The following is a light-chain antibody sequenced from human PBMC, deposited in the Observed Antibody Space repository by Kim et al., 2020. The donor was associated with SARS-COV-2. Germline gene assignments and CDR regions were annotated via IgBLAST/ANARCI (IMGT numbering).Light chain of an antibody. J-gene: IGKJ1*01. CDR3: MQFTHWPHT. V-gene: IGKV2-30*01. CDR2: RVS. Sequence: EAVLTQSPLSLPVTLGQPASISCRSSQSLVRSDGYTDLNWFHQRPGQSPRRLIYRVSSRDSGVPDRFSGSGSGTDFTLKINRVEAEDVGVYYCMQFTHWPHTFGQGTKVDIK. CDR1: QSLVRSDGYTD.